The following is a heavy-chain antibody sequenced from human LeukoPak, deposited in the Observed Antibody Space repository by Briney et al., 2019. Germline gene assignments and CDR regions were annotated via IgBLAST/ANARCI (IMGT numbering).Heavy chain of an antibody. CDR1: GGSISSSNW. J-gene: IGHJ4*02. D-gene: IGHD2-2*01. V-gene: IGHV4-4*02. Sequence: SGTLSLTCAVSGGSISSSNWWSWVRQPPGKGLEWIGEIYHSGSTNYNPSLKSRVTISVDKSKNQFSLKLSSVTAADTAVYYCARVSRPAAMWKWVDYWGQGTLVTVSS. CDR2: IYHSGST. CDR3: ARVSRPAAMWKWVDY.